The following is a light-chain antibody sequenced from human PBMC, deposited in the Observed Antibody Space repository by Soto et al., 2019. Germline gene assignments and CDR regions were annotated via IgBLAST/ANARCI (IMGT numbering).Light chain of an antibody. Sequence: EIVMTQSPATLSVSPGERATLSCRASQNIDSDLAWYQQRPGQPPRLLIYDASNRAPGIPARFGGSGSGADFTLTISSLEPEDFAVYYCQQRSNWPITFGQGTRLEIK. V-gene: IGKV3-11*01. CDR3: QQRSNWPIT. CDR1: QNIDSD. J-gene: IGKJ5*01. CDR2: DAS.